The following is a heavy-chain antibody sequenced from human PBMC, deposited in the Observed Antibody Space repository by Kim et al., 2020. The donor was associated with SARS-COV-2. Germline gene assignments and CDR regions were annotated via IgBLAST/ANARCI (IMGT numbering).Heavy chain of an antibody. V-gene: IGHV1-18*04. CDR2: ISAYNGNT. J-gene: IGHJ6*02. CDR1: GYTFTSYG. Sequence: ASVKVSCKASGYTFTSYGISWVRQAPGQGLEWMGWISAYNGNTNYAQKLQGRVTMTTDTSTSTAYMELRSLRSDDTAVYYCARDVGMYYYDSSGYSYYYYYGMDVWGQGTTVTVSS. D-gene: IGHD3-22*01. CDR3: ARDVGMYYYDSSGYSYYYYYGMDV.